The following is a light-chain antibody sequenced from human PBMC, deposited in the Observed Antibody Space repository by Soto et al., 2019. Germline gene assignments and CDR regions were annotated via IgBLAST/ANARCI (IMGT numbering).Light chain of an antibody. Sequence: DIQMTQSPSSLSASVGDRVTITCRASQSISSYLNWYRQKPGKAPKVLIYAASTLQSGVPSRFSGSGSGTEFTLTITSLQPEDFATYYCQQLNSFPITFGQGTRLEL. CDR3: QQLNSFPIT. V-gene: IGKV1-9*01. CDR1: QSISSY. J-gene: IGKJ5*01. CDR2: AAS.